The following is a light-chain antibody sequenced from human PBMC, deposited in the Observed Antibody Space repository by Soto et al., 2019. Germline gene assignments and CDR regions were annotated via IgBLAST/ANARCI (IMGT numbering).Light chain of an antibody. Sequence: SALTQPPSASGSPGQSVTISCTGTSSDVGYYNYVSWYQQHPGKAPKLMIYEVTKRPSGVPDRFSGSKSGNTASLTVSGLQAEDEADYYCCSYAGSNNFVLFGGGTQLTVL. CDR1: SSDVGYYNY. J-gene: IGLJ2*01. CDR2: EVT. V-gene: IGLV2-8*01. CDR3: CSYAGSNNFVL.